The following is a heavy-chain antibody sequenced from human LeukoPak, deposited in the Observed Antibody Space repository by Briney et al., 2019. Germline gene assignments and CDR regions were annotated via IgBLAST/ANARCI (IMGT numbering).Heavy chain of an antibody. CDR3: ARGGHWGNWYLDL. CDR1: GGSISNYY. CDR2: IYSSGST. D-gene: IGHD7-27*01. Sequence: KPPETLSLTCSVPGGSISNYYWSWIRQPPGKGLEWIGYIYSSGSTNYNPSLKSRVTISVDTSKNQFSLELSSVTAADTAVYYCARGGHWGNWYLDLWGRGTLVTVSS. V-gene: IGHV4-59*12. J-gene: IGHJ2*01.